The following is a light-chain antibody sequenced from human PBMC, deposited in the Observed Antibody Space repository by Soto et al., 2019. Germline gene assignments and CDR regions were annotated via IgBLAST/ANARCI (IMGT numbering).Light chain of an antibody. CDR2: GAS. Sequence: EIVMTQSPDTLSVSPGEGATLSCRVSQSIRSNLAWYQQRPGQAPRLLMYGASTRADGIPARFTGSGSGTEFTLPISSLQSEDFAVYYGQSYHIWPPWTSGQGTKVELK. CDR1: QSIRSN. CDR3: QSYHIWPPWT. J-gene: IGKJ1*01. V-gene: IGKV3-15*01.